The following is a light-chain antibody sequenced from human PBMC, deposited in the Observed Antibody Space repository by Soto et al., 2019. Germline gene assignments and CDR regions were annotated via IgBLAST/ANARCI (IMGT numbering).Light chain of an antibody. CDR3: QHPSGRA. J-gene: IGKJ1*01. V-gene: IGKV1-5*03. CDR1: QSISSW. CDR2: KAS. Sequence: DIQMTQSPSTLSASVGDRVTITCRASQSISSWLAWYQQKPGKAPKLLIYKASSLESGVPSRFSGSGSGTEFTLTISSLQPDDFATYYCQHPSGRAFGQGTKVEIK.